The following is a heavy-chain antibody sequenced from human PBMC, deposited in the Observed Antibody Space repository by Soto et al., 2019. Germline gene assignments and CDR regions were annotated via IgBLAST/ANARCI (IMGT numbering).Heavy chain of an antibody. V-gene: IGHV3-66*01. D-gene: IGHD3-16*01. CDR3: AREILDYDALFRLGAFDP. Sequence: QPGGSLRLSCVASGLSVGRNYMNWVRQAPGKGLEWVSVIYSDGSIYYSDSVRDRFIISRDDSKNTLYLQMNSLRADDTAVYYCAREILDYDALFRLGAFDPWGQGTLVTVSS. CDR1: GLSVGRNY. J-gene: IGHJ5*02. CDR2: IYSDGSI.